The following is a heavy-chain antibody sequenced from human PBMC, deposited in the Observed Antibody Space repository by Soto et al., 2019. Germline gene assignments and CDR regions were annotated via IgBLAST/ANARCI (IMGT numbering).Heavy chain of an antibody. V-gene: IGHV4-34*01. CDR3: ARGYIVFDY. Sequence: QVQLQQWGAGLLKPSETLSLTCAVYGGSFSGYYWSWIRQPPGKGLEWIGEINHSGSTNYNPSLKSRVTISADTSKNQFSLKVSTVTAADAAVYYCARGYIVFDYWGQGTLVTVSS. CDR1: GGSFSGYY. D-gene: IGHD2-15*01. CDR2: INHSGST. J-gene: IGHJ4*02.